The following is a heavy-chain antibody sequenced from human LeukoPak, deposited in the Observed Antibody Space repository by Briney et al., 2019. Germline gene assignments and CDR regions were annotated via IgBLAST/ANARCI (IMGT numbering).Heavy chain of an antibody. V-gene: IGHV3-21*01. D-gene: IGHD5-18*01. Sequence: GGSLRLSCAASGFTFSSYSMNWVRQAPGKGLEWVSSISNSSSYIYYADSVKGRFTISRDNSKNTLYLQMNSLRVEDTALFYCARGPSAMVVDYWGQGTLVTVSS. CDR2: ISNSSSYI. J-gene: IGHJ4*02. CDR3: ARGPSAMVVDY. CDR1: GFTFSSYS.